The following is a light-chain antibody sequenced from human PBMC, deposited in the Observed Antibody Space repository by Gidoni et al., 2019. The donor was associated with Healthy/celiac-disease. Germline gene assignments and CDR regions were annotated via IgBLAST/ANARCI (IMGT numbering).Light chain of an antibody. CDR3: QQRSNWPPST. CDR1: QSVSSY. Sequence: DMVLTQSQATRSLSPGERATLPCRASQSVSSYLASYHQQPGQAPRLLIYDASNRSTGIPARFSGSGSCTAFTLTIISLEPADFAVYYCQQRSNWPPSTFGQGTRLEIK. J-gene: IGKJ5*01. V-gene: IGKV3-11*01. CDR2: DAS.